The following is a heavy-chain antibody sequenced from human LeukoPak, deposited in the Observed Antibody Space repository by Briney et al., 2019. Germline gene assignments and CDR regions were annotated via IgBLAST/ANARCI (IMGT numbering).Heavy chain of an antibody. CDR2: IYHSGST. D-gene: IGHD4-17*01. V-gene: IGHV4-38-2*02. CDR3: ARYYGDSKYYFDY. CDR1: GYSISSGYY. Sequence: SETLSLTCTVSGYSISSGYYWGWIRQPPGKGLEWIGSIYHSGSTYYNPSLKSRVTISVDTSKNQFSLKLSSVTAADTAVYYCARYYGDSKYYFDYWGQGTLVTVSS. J-gene: IGHJ4*02.